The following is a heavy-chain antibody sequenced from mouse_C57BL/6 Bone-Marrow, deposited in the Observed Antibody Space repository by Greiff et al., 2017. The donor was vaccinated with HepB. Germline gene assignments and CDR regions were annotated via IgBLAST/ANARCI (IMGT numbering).Heavy chain of an antibody. CDR3: ARPEGNSAWFAY. J-gene: IGHJ3*01. D-gene: IGHD2-1*01. CDR2: IDPGSGGT. Sequence: QVQLQQSGAELVRPGTSVKVSCKASGYAFTNYLIEWVKQRPGQGLEWIGVIDPGSGGTKYNEKFKGKATLTADKSSSTAYMQLSSLTSEDSAVYFCARPEGNSAWFAYWGQGTLVTVSA. CDR1: GYAFTNYL. V-gene: IGHV1-54*01.